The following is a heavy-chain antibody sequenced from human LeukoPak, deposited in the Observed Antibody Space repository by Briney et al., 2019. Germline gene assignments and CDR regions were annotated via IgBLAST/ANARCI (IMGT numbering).Heavy chain of an antibody. D-gene: IGHD3-10*01. V-gene: IGHV4-34*01. CDR2: INHSGST. CDR3: VRIPTWYYYYGMDV. CDR1: GGSFSGYY. J-gene: IGHJ6*02. Sequence: PSETLSLTCAVYGGSFSGYYWSWIRQPPGKGLEWIGEINHSGSTNYNPSLKSRVTISVGTSKNQFSLKLSSVTAADTAVYYCVRIPTWYYYYGMDVWGQGTTVTVSS.